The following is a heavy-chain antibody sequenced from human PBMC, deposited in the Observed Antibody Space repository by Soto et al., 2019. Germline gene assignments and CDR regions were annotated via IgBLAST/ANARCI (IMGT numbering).Heavy chain of an antibody. CDR1: GGSISRYY. D-gene: IGHD3-9*01. J-gene: IGHJ3*02. CDR3: ARDADILTGSDAFDI. Sequence: LSLTCTVSGGSISRYYWSWIRQAPGKGLEWVSYISSSSSYTNYADSVKGRFTISRDNAKNSLYLQMNSLRAEDTAVYYCARDADILTGSDAFDIWGQGTMVTVS. V-gene: IGHV3-11*05. CDR2: ISSSSSYT.